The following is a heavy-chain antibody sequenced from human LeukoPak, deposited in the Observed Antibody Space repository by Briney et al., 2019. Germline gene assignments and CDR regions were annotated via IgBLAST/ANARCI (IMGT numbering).Heavy chain of an antibody. J-gene: IGHJ4*02. CDR3: AKAHLGLTYYYGSGSYYPDY. V-gene: IGHV3-23*01. Sequence: GGSLRLSCAASGFTFSTYGMSWVRQAPGKGLQWVSTIPSGGGTYYADSVKGGFTISRDNSKNTLYLQMNSLQSEYTAVYYCAKAHLGLTYYYGSGSYYPDYWGQGTLVTVSS. CDR2: IPSGGGT. CDR1: GFTFSTYG. D-gene: IGHD3-10*01.